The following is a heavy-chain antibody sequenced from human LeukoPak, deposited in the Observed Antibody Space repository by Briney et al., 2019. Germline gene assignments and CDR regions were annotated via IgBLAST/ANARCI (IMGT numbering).Heavy chain of an antibody. CDR3: ARSSPANYFGTSGYTFDF. Sequence: RASVKVSCKASGYTFTDYYIHWVRQAPGQGLEWMGWFNPKSGATKFAQRFQGRVTMTRDTSIATAYMDLNSLTSDDTAVYYCARSSPANYFGTSGYTFDFWGQGTLVTVSS. CDR2: FNPKSGAT. CDR1: GYTFTDYY. J-gene: IGHJ4*02. V-gene: IGHV1-2*02. D-gene: IGHD5-12*01.